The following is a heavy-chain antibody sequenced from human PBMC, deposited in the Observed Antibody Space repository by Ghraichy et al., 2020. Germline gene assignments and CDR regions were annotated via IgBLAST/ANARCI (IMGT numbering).Heavy chain of an antibody. CDR2: IKSDGSTT. D-gene: IGHD6-13*01. Sequence: GGSLRLSCAASGFTFSSYWMHWVRQAPGKGLVWVSRIKSDGSTTTYADSVKGRFTISRDNAKNTLYLQMNSLRAEDTAVYYCARPIAVAGEQYYYYAMDVWGQGTTVTVSS. CDR3: ARPIAVAGEQYYYYAMDV. J-gene: IGHJ6*02. CDR1: GFTFSSYW. V-gene: IGHV3-74*01.